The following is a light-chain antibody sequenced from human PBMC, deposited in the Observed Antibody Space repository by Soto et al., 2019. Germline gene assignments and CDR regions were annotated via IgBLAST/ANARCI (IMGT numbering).Light chain of an antibody. J-gene: IGLJ1*01. CDR1: SSDVGSYNL. Sequence: QSALTQPASVSGSPGQSITISCTGTSSDVGSYNLVSWYQQLPGKAPKLMIFEITRRPSGVSNRFSASKSGNTASLTISGLQAEDEADYYCCSYAGGPYVFGPGTKLTVL. CDR2: EIT. CDR3: CSYAGGPYV. V-gene: IGLV2-23*02.